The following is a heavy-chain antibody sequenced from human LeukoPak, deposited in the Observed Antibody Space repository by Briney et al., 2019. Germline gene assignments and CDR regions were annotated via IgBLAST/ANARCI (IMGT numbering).Heavy chain of an antibody. V-gene: IGHV3-9*01. CDR3: AKVGIDSSGYYYGSYFDY. D-gene: IGHD3-22*01. J-gene: IGHJ4*02. CDR2: ISWNSGSI. Sequence: PGRSLGLSCAAFGFTFDDYAMHWVRQAPGKGLEWVSGISWNSGSIGYADSVKGRFTISRDNAKNSLYLQMNSLRAEDTALYYCAKVGIDSSGYYYGSYFDYWGQGTLVTVSS. CDR1: GFTFDDYA.